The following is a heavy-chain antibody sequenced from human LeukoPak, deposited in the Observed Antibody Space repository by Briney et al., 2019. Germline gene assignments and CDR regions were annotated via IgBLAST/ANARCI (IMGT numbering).Heavy chain of an antibody. CDR2: IYSGGST. CDR1: GFTFSSYG. Sequence: PGGSLRLSCAASGFTFSSYGMSWVRQAPGKGLEWVSVIYSGGSTYYADSVKGRFTISRDNSKNTLYLQMNSLRAEDTAVYYCARAPAYYYGSGSYYKPFDYWGQGTLVTVSS. J-gene: IGHJ4*02. D-gene: IGHD3-10*01. CDR3: ARAPAYYYGSGSYYKPFDY. V-gene: IGHV3-53*01.